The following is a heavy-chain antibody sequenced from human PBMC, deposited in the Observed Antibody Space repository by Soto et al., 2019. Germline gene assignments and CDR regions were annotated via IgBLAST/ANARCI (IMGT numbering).Heavy chain of an antibody. D-gene: IGHD3-10*01. CDR3: ARGTMLRGPGYYYAMDV. V-gene: IGHV4-31*03. J-gene: IGHJ6*02. CDR2: IYYDGRS. Sequence: QVQLQESGPGLVKPSQTLSLTCSVSGDSISRNGYFWTWIRQHPGKGLEWIGYIYYDGRSYYTPSLNSRVFISVDTSKNQFYLNLTAVTAADTAVYYCARGTMLRGPGYYYAMDVWGQGTTVAVSS. CDR1: GDSISRNGYF.